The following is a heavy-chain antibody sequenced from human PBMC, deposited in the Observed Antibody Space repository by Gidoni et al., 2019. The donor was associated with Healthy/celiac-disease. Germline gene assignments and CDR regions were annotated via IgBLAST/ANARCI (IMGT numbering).Heavy chain of an antibody. V-gene: IGHV1-18*04. D-gene: IGHD6-13*01. CDR2: ISAYNGNT. Sequence: QVQLVQSGAEVKKPGASVKVSCKAYGYTFTTYGISWVRQAPGQGLEWMGWISAYNGNTNYAQKLQGRVTMTTDTSTSTAYMELRSLRSDDTAVYYCARENWLGGSSWYDVSWFDPWGQGTLVTVSS. CDR3: ARENWLGGSSWYDVSWFDP. CDR1: GYTFTTYG. J-gene: IGHJ5*02.